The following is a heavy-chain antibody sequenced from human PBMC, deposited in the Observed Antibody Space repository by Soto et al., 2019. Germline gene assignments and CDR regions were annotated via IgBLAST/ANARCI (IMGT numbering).Heavy chain of an antibody. CDR2: ISYDGSNK. J-gene: IGHJ6*02. V-gene: IGHV3-30-3*01. D-gene: IGHD1-26*01. CDR1: GFTFSSYA. CDR3: ARDWGAVRSYYYYCMGV. Sequence: PGGSLRLSCAASGFTFSSYAMHWVRQAPGKGLEWVAVISYDGSNKYYADSVKGRFTISRDNSKNTLYLQMNSLRAEDTAVYYGARDWGAVRSYYYYCMGVHGQEPTFT.